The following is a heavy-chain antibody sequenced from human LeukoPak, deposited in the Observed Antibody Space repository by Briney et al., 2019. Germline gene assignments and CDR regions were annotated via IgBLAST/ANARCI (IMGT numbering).Heavy chain of an antibody. V-gene: IGHV4-31*03. D-gene: IGHD5-18*01. CDR2: IYYSGST. CDR1: GVSISSGGYY. Sequence: SETLSLTCTVSGVSISSGGYYWRWLRQHPGKGLEWIGYIYYSGSTYYNPSLKSRVTISVDTSKNQFSLKLSSVTAADTAVYYCARLPAQLWLGYFDYWGRGTLVTVSS. J-gene: IGHJ4*02. CDR3: ARLPAQLWLGYFDY.